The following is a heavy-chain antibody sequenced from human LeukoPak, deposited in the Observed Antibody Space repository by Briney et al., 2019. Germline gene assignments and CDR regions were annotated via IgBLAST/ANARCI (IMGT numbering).Heavy chain of an antibody. CDR2: IIPIIGIA. Sequence: ASVKVSCKASGGTFSSYAISWVRQAPGQGLEWMGRIIPIIGIANYAQKFQGRVTITADKSTSTAYMELSSLRSEDTAVYYCARDEVAAAGSNYYGMDVWGQGTTVTVSS. CDR3: ARDEVAAAGSNYYGMDV. J-gene: IGHJ6*02. CDR1: GGTFSSYA. V-gene: IGHV1-69*04. D-gene: IGHD6-13*01.